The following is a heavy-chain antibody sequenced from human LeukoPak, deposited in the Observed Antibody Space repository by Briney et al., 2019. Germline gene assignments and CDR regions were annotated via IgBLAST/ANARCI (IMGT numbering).Heavy chain of an antibody. D-gene: IGHD4-17*01. CDR2: ISYDGSNK. CDR1: GFTFSSYA. J-gene: IGHJ3*02. V-gene: IGHV3-30-3*01. CDR3: ANLEPDYGDYRGAFDI. Sequence: PGRSLRLSCAASGFTFSSYAMPWVRQAPGKGLEWVAVISYDGSNKYYADSVKGRFTISRDNSKNTLYLQMNSLRAEDTAVYYCANLEPDYGDYRGAFDIWGQGTMVTVSS.